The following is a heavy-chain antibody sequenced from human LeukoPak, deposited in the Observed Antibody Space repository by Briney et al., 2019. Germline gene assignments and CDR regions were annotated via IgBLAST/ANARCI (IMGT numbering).Heavy chain of an antibody. CDR2: IIPILGIA. V-gene: IGHV1-69*04. Sequence: ASVKVSCKASLGTFISYAISWVRQTPGQGLEWMGRIIPILGIANYAQKFQGRVTITAEKSTSTAYMELSSLRSEDTAVYYCARVDTAMVIDYWGEGTLVTVSS. CDR3: ARVDTAMVIDY. D-gene: IGHD5-18*01. J-gene: IGHJ4*02. CDR1: LGTFISYA.